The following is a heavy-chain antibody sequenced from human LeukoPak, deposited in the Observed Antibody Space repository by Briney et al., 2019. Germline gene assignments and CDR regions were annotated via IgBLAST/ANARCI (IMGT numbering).Heavy chain of an antibody. CDR1: GFTFDDYG. CDR2: ISGSGGST. CDR3: AKRAWWSELGAFDI. J-gene: IGHJ3*02. V-gene: IGHV3-23*01. D-gene: IGHD2-15*01. Sequence: QTGGSLRLSCAASGFTFDDYGMSWVRHAPGKGLEWVSAISGSGGSTYYADSVKGRFTISRDNSKNTLYLQMNSLRAEDTAVYYCAKRAWWSELGAFDIWGQGTMVTVSS.